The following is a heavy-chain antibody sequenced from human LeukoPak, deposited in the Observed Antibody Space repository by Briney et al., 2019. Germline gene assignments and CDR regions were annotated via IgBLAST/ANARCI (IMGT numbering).Heavy chain of an antibody. CDR2: IKQDGSEK. CDR3: AREGRLTVTNYYYMDV. Sequence: GRSLRLSCAASGFTFSSYWMSWVRQAPGKGLEWVANIKQDGSEKYYVDSVKGRFTISRDNAKNSLYLQMNSLRAEDTAVYYCAREGRLTVTNYYYMDVWGKGTTVTVSS. CDR1: GFTFSSYW. V-gene: IGHV3-7*01. J-gene: IGHJ6*03. D-gene: IGHD1-14*01.